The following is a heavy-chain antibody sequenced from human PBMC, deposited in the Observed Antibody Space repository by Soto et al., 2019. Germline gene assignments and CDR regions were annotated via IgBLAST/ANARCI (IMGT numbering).Heavy chain of an antibody. J-gene: IGHJ6*02. CDR3: ARDPGGWPVRGWGMDV. D-gene: IGHD3-10*01. CDR2: IIPIFGTA. V-gene: IGHV1-69*01. Sequence: QVQLVQSGAQVKKPGSSVKVSCKASGGTFSSYAISWVRQAPGQGLEWMGGIIPIFGTANYAQKFQGRVTITADESTSTAYMELSSLRSEDTAVYYCARDPGGWPVRGWGMDVWGQGTTVTVSS. CDR1: GGTFSSYA.